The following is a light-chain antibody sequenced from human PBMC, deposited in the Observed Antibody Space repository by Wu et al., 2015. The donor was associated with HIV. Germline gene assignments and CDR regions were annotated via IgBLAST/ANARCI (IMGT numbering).Light chain of an antibody. V-gene: IGKV3D-20*01. J-gene: IGKJ3*01. CDR3: QLYGSSTRFT. CDR2: DTT. CDR1: QSLNNF. Sequence: EIVLTQSPATLSLSPGDRATLSCRASQSLNNFLAWYQQKPGQAPRLFIYDTTKRATGIPARFSGSGSGTDFTLTISSLEPEDFAVYFCQLYGSSTRFTFGPGTKVDIK.